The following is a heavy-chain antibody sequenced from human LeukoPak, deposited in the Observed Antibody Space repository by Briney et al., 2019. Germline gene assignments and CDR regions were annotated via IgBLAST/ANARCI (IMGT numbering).Heavy chain of an antibody. CDR2: ISSNGGST. D-gene: IGHD6-19*01. Sequence: PGGSLRLSCAASGFTFSSYAMHWVRQAPGKGLEYVSAISSNGGSTYYADSVKGRFTISRDNSKNTLYLQMSSLRAEGTAVYYCVRPPIAVAGDYWGQGTLVTVSS. CDR3: VRPPIAVAGDY. J-gene: IGHJ4*02. V-gene: IGHV3-64D*06. CDR1: GFTFSSYA.